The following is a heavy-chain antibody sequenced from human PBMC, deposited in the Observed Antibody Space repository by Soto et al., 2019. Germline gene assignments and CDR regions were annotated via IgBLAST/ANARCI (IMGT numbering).Heavy chain of an antibody. V-gene: IGHV4-39*01. CDR2: VHYSGYT. CDR3: ARRMRGAAANTMVFGY. Sequence: QLQLQESGPGLVKPSETLSLTCTVSGGSVSSTTSDWGWIRQPPGKRLERIGSVHYSGYTYHNPSLKSRVTMSVDTSNNQFSLGLSSVTAADTAVYYCARRMRGAAANTMVFGYWGQGTLVIVSS. J-gene: IGHJ4*02. CDR1: GGSVSSTTSD. D-gene: IGHD6-13*01.